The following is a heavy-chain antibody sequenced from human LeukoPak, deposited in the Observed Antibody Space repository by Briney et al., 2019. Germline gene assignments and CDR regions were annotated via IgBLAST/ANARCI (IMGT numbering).Heavy chain of an antibody. V-gene: IGHV3-74*01. CDR1: GFTFSSYW. CDR2: INSDGSST. D-gene: IGHD2-21*02. Sequence: GGSLRLFCAASGFTFSSYWMHWVRQAPGKGLVWVSRINSDGSSTSYADSVKGRFTISRDNAKNTLYLQMNSLRAEDTAVYYCASLMLLTASDYWGQGTLVTVSS. CDR3: ASLMLLTASDY. J-gene: IGHJ4*02.